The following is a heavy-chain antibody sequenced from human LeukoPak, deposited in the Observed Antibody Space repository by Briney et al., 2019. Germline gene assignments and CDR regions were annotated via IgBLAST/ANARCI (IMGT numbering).Heavy chain of an antibody. Sequence: TSETLSLTCAVSGGSISSYYWSWIRQPPGKGLEWIGYIYYSGSTNYNPSLKSRVTISVDTSKNQFSLKLSSVTAADTAVYYCARDFSGSYYGYYYYMDVWGKGTTVTVSS. V-gene: IGHV4-59*01. D-gene: IGHD1-26*01. CDR1: GGSISSYY. J-gene: IGHJ6*03. CDR2: IYYSGST. CDR3: ARDFSGSYYGYYYYMDV.